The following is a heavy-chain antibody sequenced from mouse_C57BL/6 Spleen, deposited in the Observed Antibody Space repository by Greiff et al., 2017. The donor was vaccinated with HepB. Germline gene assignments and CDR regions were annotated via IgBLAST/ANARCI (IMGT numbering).Heavy chain of an antibody. V-gene: IGHV1-81*01. CDR1: GYTFTSYG. J-gene: IGHJ2*01. D-gene: IGHD1-1*01. CDR3: ARSTTVVFYYFDY. CDR2: IYPRSGNT. Sequence: QVQLKESGAELARPGASVKLSCKASGYTFTSYGISWVKQRTGQGLEWIGEIYPRSGNTYYNEKFKGKATLTADKSSSTAYMELRSLTSEDSAVYFCARSTTVVFYYFDYWGQGTTLTVSS.